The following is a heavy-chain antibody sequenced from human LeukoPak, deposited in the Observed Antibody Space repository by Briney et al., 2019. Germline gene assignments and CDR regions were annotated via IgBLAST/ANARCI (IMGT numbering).Heavy chain of an antibody. CDR2: ISYDGSNK. D-gene: IGHD6-13*01. CDR1: GFTFSSYA. Sequence: PGGSLRLSCAASGFTFSSYAMHWVRQAPGKGLEWVAVISYDGSNKYYADSVKGRFTISRDNSKNTLYLQMNSLRAEDTAVYYCARDGLAAEGNWFDPWGQGTLVTVSS. J-gene: IGHJ5*02. CDR3: ARDGLAAEGNWFDP. V-gene: IGHV3-30*04.